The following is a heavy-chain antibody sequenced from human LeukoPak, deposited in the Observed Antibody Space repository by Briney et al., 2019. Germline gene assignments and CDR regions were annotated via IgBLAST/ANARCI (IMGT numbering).Heavy chain of an antibody. D-gene: IGHD3-3*01. CDR3: ARAQEWLPHLLEYYFDY. V-gene: IGHV1-18*01. Sequence: ASVKVSCKASGYTFTSYGISWVRQAPGQGLEWMGWISAYNGNTNYAQKLQGRVTMTTDTSTSTAYMELSRLRSDDTAVYYCARAQEWLPHLLEYYFDYWGQGTLVTVSS. CDR2: ISAYNGNT. CDR1: GYTFTSYG. J-gene: IGHJ4*02.